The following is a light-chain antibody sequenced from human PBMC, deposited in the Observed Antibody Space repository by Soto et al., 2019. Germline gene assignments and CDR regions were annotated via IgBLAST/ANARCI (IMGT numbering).Light chain of an antibody. CDR3: QQYGSSPPAT. CDR1: QSVSSSY. CDR2: GAS. V-gene: IGKV3-20*01. J-gene: IGKJ1*01. Sequence: EIVFTQSPGTLSLSPGERATLSCRASQSVSSSYLAWYQQKPGQAPRLLIYGASSRATGIPDRFSGSGSGTDFTLTISRLEPEDFAVYYCQQYGSSPPATFGQGTKVDI.